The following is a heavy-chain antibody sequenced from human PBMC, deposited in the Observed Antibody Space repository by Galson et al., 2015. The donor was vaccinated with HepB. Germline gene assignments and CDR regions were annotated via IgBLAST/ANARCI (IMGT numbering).Heavy chain of an antibody. J-gene: IGHJ2*01. CDR1: GGSISSYY. V-gene: IGHV4-59*08. CDR2: IYYSGST. Sequence: ETLSLTCTVSGGSISSYYWSWIRQPPGKGLEWIGYIYYSGSTNYNPSLKSRVTISVDTSKNQFSLKLSSVTAADTAVYYCARHFVDIVATHDYWYFDLWGRGTLVTVSS. D-gene: IGHD5-12*01. CDR3: ARHFVDIVATHDYWYFDL.